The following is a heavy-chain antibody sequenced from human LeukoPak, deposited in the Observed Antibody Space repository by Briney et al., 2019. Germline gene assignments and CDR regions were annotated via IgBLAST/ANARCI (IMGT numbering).Heavy chain of an antibody. CDR3: ARLDGRSYYYYMDV. CDR1: GYPFTGYF. J-gene: IGHJ6*03. D-gene: IGHD1-1*01. Sequence: ASVKVSCKASGYPFTGYFIHWVRQAPGQGLEWMGWISAYNGNTNYAQKLQGRVTMTTDTSTSTAYMELRSLRSDDTAVYYCARLDGRSYYYYMDVWGKGTTVTVSS. V-gene: IGHV1-18*04. CDR2: ISAYNGNT.